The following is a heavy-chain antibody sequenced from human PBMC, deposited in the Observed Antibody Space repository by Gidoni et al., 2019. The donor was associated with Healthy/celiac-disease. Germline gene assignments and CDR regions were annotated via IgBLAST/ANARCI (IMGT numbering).Heavy chain of an antibody. CDR3: ARVIWSGYYDLAFDY. Sequence: QVQLQESGPGLVKPSETLSLTCTVSGGPISSYYWSWIRQPPGKGLEWIGYIYYSGSTNYNPSLKSRVTISVDTSKNQFSLKLSSVTAADTAVYYCARVIWSGYYDLAFDYWGQGTLVTVSS. D-gene: IGHD3-3*01. V-gene: IGHV4-59*01. CDR1: GGPISSYY. CDR2: IYYSGST. J-gene: IGHJ4*02.